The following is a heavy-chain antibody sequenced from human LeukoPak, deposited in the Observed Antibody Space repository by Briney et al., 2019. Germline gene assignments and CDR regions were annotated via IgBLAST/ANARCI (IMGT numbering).Heavy chain of an antibody. CDR3: ARGCRSGSYLSRYYYYMDV. CDR1: GYTFTSYD. D-gene: IGHD1-26*01. J-gene: IGHJ6*03. Sequence: ASVKVSCKASGYTFTSYDINWVRQATGQRLEWMGWMNPNSGNTGYAQKFQGRVTMTRNASISTAYMELSSLRSEDTAVYYCARGCRSGSYLSRYYYYMDVWGKGTTVTVSS. CDR2: MNPNSGNT. V-gene: IGHV1-8*01.